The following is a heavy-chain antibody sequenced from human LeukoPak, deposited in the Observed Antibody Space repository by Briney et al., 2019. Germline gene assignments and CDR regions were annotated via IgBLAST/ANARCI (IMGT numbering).Heavy chain of an antibody. Sequence: ASVKVSCKASDYRLSSNGISWARQAPGQGLEWMIWISDYSGKTNYAQNLQSRVTKTTGTSTNTAYMELRSLNSDKTAVYYCAREGATDYYFDYWGQGTLVTVSS. J-gene: IGHJ4*02. CDR3: AREGATDYYFDY. CDR2: ISDYSGKT. V-gene: IGHV1-18*01. CDR1: DYRLSSNG. D-gene: IGHD4-11*01.